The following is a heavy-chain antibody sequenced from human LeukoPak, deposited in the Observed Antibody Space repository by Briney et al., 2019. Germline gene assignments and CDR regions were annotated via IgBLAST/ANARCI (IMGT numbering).Heavy chain of an antibody. Sequence: GGSLRLSCAASGFTFSSYGMHWVRQAPGKGLEWVAVIWYDGSNKYYADSVKGRFTISRDNSKNTLYLQMNSLRAEDTAVYYCAKLAVVVPAASWFDPWGQGTLVTVTS. CDR3: AKLAVVVPAASWFDP. CDR1: GFTFSSYG. CDR2: IWYDGSNK. J-gene: IGHJ5*02. V-gene: IGHV3-30*02. D-gene: IGHD2-2*01.